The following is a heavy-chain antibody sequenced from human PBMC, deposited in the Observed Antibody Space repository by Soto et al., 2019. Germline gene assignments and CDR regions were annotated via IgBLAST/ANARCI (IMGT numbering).Heavy chain of an antibody. J-gene: IGHJ5*02. CDR3: AKFRDWNYSNWFDP. V-gene: IGHV3-23*01. D-gene: IGHD1-7*01. CDR2: ISGSDGGT. CDR1: GFTFSSYA. Sequence: GGSLRLSCAAPGFTFSSYAMSWVRQAPGKGLECVSSISGSDGGTYYADSVKGRFTISRDNSKNTLFLQMNSLRVEDTAVYYCAKFRDWNYSNWFDPWGQGTLVTVSS.